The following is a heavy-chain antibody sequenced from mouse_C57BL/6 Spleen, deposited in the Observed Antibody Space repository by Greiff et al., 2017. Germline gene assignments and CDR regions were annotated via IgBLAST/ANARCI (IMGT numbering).Heavy chain of an antibody. Sequence: QVQLQQSGPELVKPGASVKISCKASGYTFTDYYINWVKQRPGQGLAWIGWIYPGSGNTKYNEKFKGKATLTVDTSSSTAYMQLSSLTSEDSAVYFCARAGTAQATWFAYWGQGTLVTVSA. V-gene: IGHV1-84*01. D-gene: IGHD3-2*02. CDR1: GYTFTDYY. J-gene: IGHJ3*01. CDR2: IYPGSGNT. CDR3: ARAGTAQATWFAY.